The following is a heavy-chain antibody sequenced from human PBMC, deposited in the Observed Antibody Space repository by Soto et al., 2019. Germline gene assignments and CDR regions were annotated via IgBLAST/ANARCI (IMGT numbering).Heavy chain of an antibody. CDR2: FDPQHDAT. D-gene: IGHD3-3*01. CDR1: GYTLPALS. V-gene: IGHV1-24*01. Sequence: QVQLVQSGAEMKKPGASVRVSCAVSGYTLPALSIYWVRQAPGKGPEWMGGFDPQHDATIYAQKFKGRVTMTEDTATDTAYMELTRLRSEATAVYFCATRELRFFGVADTIAFDYWGQGTLVTVSS. CDR3: ATRELRFFGVADTIAFDY. J-gene: IGHJ4*02.